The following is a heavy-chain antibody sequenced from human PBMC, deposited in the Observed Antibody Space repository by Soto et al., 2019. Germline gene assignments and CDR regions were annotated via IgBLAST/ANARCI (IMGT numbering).Heavy chain of an antibody. CDR2: IYYSGST. CDR1: GGSVSSGSHY. Sequence: PSETLSLTCTVSGGSVSSGSHYWSWIRQPPGKGLEWIGYIYYSGSTNYNPSLKSRVTISVDTSKNQFSLKLSSVTAADTAVYYCARAGGDYGGNFDYWGQGTLVTVSS. CDR3: ARAGGDYGGNFDY. J-gene: IGHJ4*02. V-gene: IGHV4-61*01. D-gene: IGHD4-17*01.